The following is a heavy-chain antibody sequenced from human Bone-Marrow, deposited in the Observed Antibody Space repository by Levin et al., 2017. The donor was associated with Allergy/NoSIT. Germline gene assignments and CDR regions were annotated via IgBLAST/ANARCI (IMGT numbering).Heavy chain of an antibody. CDR1: GFSFSDHY. V-gene: IGHV3-72*01. CDR3: VREEAFIEFWYHDI. Sequence: GGSLRLSCKGSGFSFSDHYINWVRQAPGKGLEWVGLIRRKHNKYTTEYAASVKDRFSISRDDSKNSVYLQMSNLRSEDTAVYYCVREEAFIEFWYHDIWGRGTLVTVSS. CDR2: IRRKHNKYTT. D-gene: IGHD2-15*01. J-gene: IGHJ2*01.